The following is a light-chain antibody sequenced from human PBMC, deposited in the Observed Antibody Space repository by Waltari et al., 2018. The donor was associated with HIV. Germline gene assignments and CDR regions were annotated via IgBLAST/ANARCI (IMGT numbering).Light chain of an antibody. CDR2: WSS. V-gene: IGKV4-1*01. CDR1: QSVLYSSNNKNY. J-gene: IGKJ1*01. Sequence: DIVMTQSPDSLAVSLGERATINCKSSQSVLYSSNNKNYLTWYQQTPGRPPRLLIYWSSTWESGVPYRFIGSGSGADFTLTISSLHAEDVAFYYCQQHYSTWTFGQGTKVEIK. CDR3: QQHYSTWT.